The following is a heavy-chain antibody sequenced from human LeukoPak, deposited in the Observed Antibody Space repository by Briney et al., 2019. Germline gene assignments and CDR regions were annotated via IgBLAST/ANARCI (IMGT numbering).Heavy chain of an antibody. J-gene: IGHJ4*02. CDR2: ISYDGSNK. V-gene: IGHV3-30*04. CDR1: GFTFSSYA. Sequence: PGRSLRLSCAASGFTFSSYAIHWVRQAPGKGLEWVAFISYDGSNKYYADTVRGRFTISRDNSKNTLYLQMNSLRAEDTAVYYCARDFLGVHYFDYWGQETLVTVSS. CDR3: ARDFLGVHYFDY. D-gene: IGHD3-3*01.